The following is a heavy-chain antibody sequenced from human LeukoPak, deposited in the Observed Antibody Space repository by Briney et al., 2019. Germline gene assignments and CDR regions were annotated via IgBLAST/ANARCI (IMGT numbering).Heavy chain of an antibody. CDR2: INHSGST. Sequence: SETLSITCAVYGGSFSGYYWSWIRQPPGKGLEWIGEINHSGSTNYNPSLKSRVTISVDTSKNQFSLKLSSVTAADTAVYYCARGRGTIFGVVIAYMDVWGKGTTVTVSS. CDR1: GGSFSGYY. CDR3: ARGRGTIFGVVIAYMDV. D-gene: IGHD3-3*01. J-gene: IGHJ6*03. V-gene: IGHV4-34*01.